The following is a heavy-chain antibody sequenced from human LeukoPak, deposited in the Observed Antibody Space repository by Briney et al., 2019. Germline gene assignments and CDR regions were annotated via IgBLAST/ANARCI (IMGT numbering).Heavy chain of an antibody. CDR1: GGSFNSGSYY. CDR3: ARAMRVDRVFDY. V-gene: IGHV4-61*02. J-gene: IGHJ4*02. D-gene: IGHD5-12*01. Sequence: PSETLSLTCTVSGGSFNSGSYYWGWIRQPAGKGLEWVGRIYTSGSTNYNPSLKSRVTISVDTSKNQFSLQLTSVTAADTAVYYCARAMRVDRVFDYWGQGILVTVSS. CDR2: IYTSGST.